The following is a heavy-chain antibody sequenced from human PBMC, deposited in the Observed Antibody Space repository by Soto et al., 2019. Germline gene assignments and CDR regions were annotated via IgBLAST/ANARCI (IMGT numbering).Heavy chain of an antibody. D-gene: IGHD4-17*01. CDR2: INDSGIT. Sequence: QVQLPQWGAGLLKPSETLSLTCSVYGGSFSGHYWSWIRQPPGKGLEWIGEINDSGITNYNPSLKSRVTMSVDTSTNQLSLELNSVTAADTAVYYCARVTRGDYLLTFSLRGMDVWGQGTTVTVSS. V-gene: IGHV4-34*01. J-gene: IGHJ6*02. CDR3: ARVTRGDYLLTFSLRGMDV. CDR1: GGSFSGHY.